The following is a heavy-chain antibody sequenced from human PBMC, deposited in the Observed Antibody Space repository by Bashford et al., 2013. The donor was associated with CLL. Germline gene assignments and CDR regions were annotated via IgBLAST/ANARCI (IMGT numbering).Heavy chain of an antibody. J-gene: IGHJ6*02. Sequence: RSVSEGRPARLPGGDPSTQLCRISWVRQAPRTRGVEWMGGIIPIFGTANYAQKFQGRVTITADESTSTAYMELSSLRSEDTAVYYCARVIPDDIVVVPAAIYYYGMGRLGPRDPRSPVSS. CDR1: GGDPSTQLCR. V-gene: IGHV1-69*13. CDR2: IIPIFGTA. D-gene: IGHD2-2*01. CDR3: ARVIPDDIVVVPAAIYYYGMGR.